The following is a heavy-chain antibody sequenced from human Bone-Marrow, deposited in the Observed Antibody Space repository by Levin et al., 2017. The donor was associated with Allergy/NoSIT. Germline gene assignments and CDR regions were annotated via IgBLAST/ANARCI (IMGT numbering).Heavy chain of an antibody. CDR2: INPNSGGT. J-gene: IGHJ6*02. D-gene: IGHD3-10*01. V-gene: IGHV1-2*02. Sequence: ASVKVSCKASGYTFTGYYMHWVRQAPGQGLEWMGWINPNSGGTNYAQKFQGRVTMTRDTSISTAYMGLSRLRSDDTAVYYCARELGITMVRGVIITDYYYGMDVWGQGTTVTVSS. CDR3: ARELGITMVRGVIITDYYYGMDV. CDR1: GYTFTGYY.